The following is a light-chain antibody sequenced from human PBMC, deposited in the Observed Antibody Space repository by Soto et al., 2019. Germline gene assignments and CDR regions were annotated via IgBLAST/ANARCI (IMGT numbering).Light chain of an antibody. CDR1: QTIRRW. CDR3: EHYNSDPLT. Sequence: DIEMTQSPSTLSASVGDRLTITCRASQTIRRWLAWYQQRPGKAPQVLIYDASTLESGVPARFSGSGSETEFTLIISSLQPEDSATYYCEHYNSDPLTFGQGTKVASK. CDR2: DAS. J-gene: IGKJ1*01. V-gene: IGKV1-5*01.